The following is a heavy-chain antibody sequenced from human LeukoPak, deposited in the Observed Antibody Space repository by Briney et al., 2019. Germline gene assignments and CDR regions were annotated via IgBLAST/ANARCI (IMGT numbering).Heavy chain of an antibody. CDR1: GYTFTSYG. CDR3: ARESGPNYYDRGWFDP. J-gene: IGHJ5*02. CDR2: ISAYNGNT. D-gene: IGHD3-22*01. Sequence: GASVKVSCKASGYTFTSYGISWVRQAPGQGLEWMGWISAYNGNTNYAQKLQGRVTMTTDTSTSTAYMELRSLRSDDTAVYYCARESGPNYYDRGWFDPWGQGTLVTVSS. V-gene: IGHV1-18*01.